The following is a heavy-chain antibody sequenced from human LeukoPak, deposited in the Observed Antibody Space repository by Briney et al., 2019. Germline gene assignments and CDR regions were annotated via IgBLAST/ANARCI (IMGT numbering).Heavy chain of an antibody. CDR3: ARDRAVTGLDI. D-gene: IGHD1-14*01. CDR2: INTDGSGT. V-gene: IGHV3-74*01. J-gene: IGHJ4*02. CDR1: GFTFSNYW. Sequence: GGSLRLSCAASGFTFSNYWMYWVRHVPGKGLFWVSRINTDGSGTAYAEPVKGRFTISRDNANNTLYLQMNSLSAEDTGIYYCARDRAVTGLDIWGLGTLVTVSS.